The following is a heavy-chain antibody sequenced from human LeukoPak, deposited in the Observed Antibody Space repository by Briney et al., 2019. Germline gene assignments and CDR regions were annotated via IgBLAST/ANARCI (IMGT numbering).Heavy chain of an antibody. Sequence: GGSLRLSCSASGFSFSRYTMSWVRQAPGKGLEWISYISSSSTTIKYADSVKGRVIISRDNPKNSVYLQMKRLQTKDTAVYYCALIAVDWQQPFDYWGQGNLVTVSS. J-gene: IGHJ4*02. D-gene: IGHD6-13*01. CDR3: ALIAVDWQQPFDY. CDR2: ISSSSTTI. V-gene: IGHV3-48*01. CDR1: GFSFSRYT.